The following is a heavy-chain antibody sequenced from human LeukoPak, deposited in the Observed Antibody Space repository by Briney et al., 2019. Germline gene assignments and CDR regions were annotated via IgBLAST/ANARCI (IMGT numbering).Heavy chain of an antibody. V-gene: IGHV3-23*01. CDR1: GVCYKYCS. CDR2: VSGGAEAT. Sequence: ACGVCYKYCSLRWVHQATRKGLEWVSTVSGGAEATYYADSVKGRFSIYRDNSKSALYLQMNSLRAEDTAIYYCAKDTPLTAYTSGWSNNCFDYWGQGTLVTVSS. CDR3: AKDTPLTAYTSGWSNNCFDY. D-gene: IGHD6-19*01. J-gene: IGHJ4*02.